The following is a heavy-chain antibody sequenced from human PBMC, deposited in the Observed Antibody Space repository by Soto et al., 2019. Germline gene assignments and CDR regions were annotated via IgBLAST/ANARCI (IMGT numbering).Heavy chain of an antibody. Sequence: SETLSLTCTVSGGSTSSDNYWSWIRQPPGKGLEWIGHIYYSGNTDYNPSLKSRLAISIDTSKNQFSLKLSSVTAADTAVYFCAREGGESSDGLYYFDSWGRGSLVTVSS. CDR3: AREGGESSDGLYYFDS. D-gene: IGHD3-16*01. CDR1: GGSTSSDNY. CDR2: IYYSGNT. J-gene: IGHJ4*02. V-gene: IGHV4-30-4*01.